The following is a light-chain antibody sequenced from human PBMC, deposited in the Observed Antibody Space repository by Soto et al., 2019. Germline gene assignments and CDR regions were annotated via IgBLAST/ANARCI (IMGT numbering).Light chain of an antibody. V-gene: IGLV2-8*01. CDR2: DVT. Sequence: QSALTQSPSASGAPGQSVTISCTGTSSDIGGYNSVSWYQQHPGKAPKVMIYDVTKRPSGVPGRFSGSKSGNTASLTVSALQAEDVADYYCSSYTHRNPLVFGTGPKATVL. CDR1: SSDIGGYNS. J-gene: IGLJ1*01. CDR3: SSYTHRNPLV.